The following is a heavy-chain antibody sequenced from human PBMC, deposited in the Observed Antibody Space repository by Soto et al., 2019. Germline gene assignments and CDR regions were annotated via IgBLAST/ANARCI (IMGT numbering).Heavy chain of an antibody. Sequence: EVQLLESGGGLVQPGGSLRLSCAASGFTFSAYAMIWVRQAPGKGLEWVSTISSRGDSTYYADSVKGRFTISRDKSKITVYLQMNNLRAEDTARYYCPVGIYYYGWEGWGQGTTVTVSS. CDR2: ISSRGDST. CDR1: GFTFSAYA. V-gene: IGHV3-23*01. CDR3: PVGIYYYGWEG. J-gene: IGHJ6*02. D-gene: IGHD1-20*01.